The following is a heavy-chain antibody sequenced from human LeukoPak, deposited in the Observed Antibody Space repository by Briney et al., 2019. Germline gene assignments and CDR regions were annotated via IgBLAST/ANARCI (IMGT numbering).Heavy chain of an antibody. D-gene: IGHD3-22*01. V-gene: IGHV3-30-3*01. CDR3: ARDPEALDYHDSTMDYYYGMDV. Sequence: PGGSLRLSCAASGFTFSSYAMHWVRQAPGKGLEWVAVISYDGSNKYYADSVKGRFTISRDNSKNTLYLQMNSLRAEDTAVYYCARDPEALDYHDSTMDYYYGMDVWGQGTTVTVSS. CDR1: GFTFSSYA. CDR2: ISYDGSNK. J-gene: IGHJ6*02.